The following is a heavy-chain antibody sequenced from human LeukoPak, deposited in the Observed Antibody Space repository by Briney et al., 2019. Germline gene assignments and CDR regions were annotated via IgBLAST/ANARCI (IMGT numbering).Heavy chain of an antibody. CDR1: GGTFSSYA. CDR2: IIPIFGTA. D-gene: IGHD4-23*01. Sequence: ASVKVSCKASGGTFSSYAISWVRQAPGQGLEWMGGIIPIFGTANYAQKFQGSVTITAVESMSAAYMELSSLKSEDTAVYYCVRGWLAETTVVTPYNYWGQGTLVTVSS. V-gene: IGHV1-69*13. J-gene: IGHJ4*02. CDR3: VRGWLAETTVVTPYNY.